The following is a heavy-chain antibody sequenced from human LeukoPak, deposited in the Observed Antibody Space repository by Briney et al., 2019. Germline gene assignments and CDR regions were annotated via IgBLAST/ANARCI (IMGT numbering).Heavy chain of an antibody. D-gene: IGHD2-21*01. V-gene: IGHV4-38-2*02. CDR3: ARDTIECGGDRYVPLY. CDR1: GYSISSGYY. J-gene: IGHJ4*02. Sequence: KPSETLSLTCTVSGYSISSGYYWGWIRPPPGKGLEWIGSIYHSGSTYYNPSLKSRVTISVDTSKNQFSLKLSSVTAADTAVYYCARDTIECGGDRYVPLYWGQGTLVTVSS. CDR2: IYHSGST.